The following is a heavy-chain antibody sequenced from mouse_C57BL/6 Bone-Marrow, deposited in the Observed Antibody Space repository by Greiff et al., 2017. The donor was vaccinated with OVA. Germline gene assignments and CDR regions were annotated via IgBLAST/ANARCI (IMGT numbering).Heavy chain of an antibody. CDR3: ARDYGSSYEGFAY. Sequence: VQLQQSGAELARPGASVKLSCKASGYTFTSYGISWVKQRTGQGLEWIGEIYPRSGNTYYNEKFKGKATLTADKSSSTAYMELRSLTSEDSAVYFCARDYGSSYEGFAYWGQGTLVTVSA. D-gene: IGHD1-1*01. V-gene: IGHV1-81*01. CDR2: IYPRSGNT. J-gene: IGHJ3*01. CDR1: GYTFTSYG.